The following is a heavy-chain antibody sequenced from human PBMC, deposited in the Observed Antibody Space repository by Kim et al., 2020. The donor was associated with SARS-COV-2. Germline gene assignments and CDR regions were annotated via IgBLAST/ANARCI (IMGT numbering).Heavy chain of an antibody. D-gene: IGHD6-13*01. Sequence: GGSLRLSCAASGFTFSDYYMSWIRQAPGKGLECVSYITTSSTYTNYADSVKGRFTISRDNAENSLYLQMNSLRAEDTAVYYCARRRSSWYSQIDFWGQGTRVTVYS. CDR3: ARRRSSWYSQIDF. CDR1: GFTFSDYY. J-gene: IGHJ4*02. CDR2: ITTSSTYT. V-gene: IGHV3-11*03.